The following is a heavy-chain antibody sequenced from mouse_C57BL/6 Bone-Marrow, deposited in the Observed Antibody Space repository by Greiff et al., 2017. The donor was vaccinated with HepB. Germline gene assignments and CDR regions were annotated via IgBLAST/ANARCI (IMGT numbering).Heavy chain of an antibody. Sequence: EVQLQESGGDLVKPGGSLKLSCAASGFTFSSYGMSWVRQTPDKRLEWVATISSGGSYTYYPDSVKGRFTISKDNAKNTLYLQMSSLKSEDTAMYYCARRYYYGSGPDYWGQGTTLTVSS. D-gene: IGHD1-1*01. V-gene: IGHV5-6*01. J-gene: IGHJ2*01. CDR2: ISSGGSYT. CDR1: GFTFSSYG. CDR3: ARRYYYGSGPDY.